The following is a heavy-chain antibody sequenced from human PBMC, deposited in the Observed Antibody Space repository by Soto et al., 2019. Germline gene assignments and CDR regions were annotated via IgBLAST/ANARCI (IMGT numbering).Heavy chain of an antibody. CDR1: GFTFKSYG. J-gene: IGHJ6*02. CDR2: ISYDGNNK. D-gene: IGHD2-2*01. Sequence: GGSLRLSCAASGFTFKSYGMHWVRQAPGKGLEWVAVISYDGNNKYYASSVKGRFTVSRDNVKNTLSLQMNSLRPEDTAVYYCAKDSGYQLPDNYFYYGLDVWVQGTTVTVSS. CDR3: AKDSGYQLPDNYFYYGLDV. V-gene: IGHV3-30*18.